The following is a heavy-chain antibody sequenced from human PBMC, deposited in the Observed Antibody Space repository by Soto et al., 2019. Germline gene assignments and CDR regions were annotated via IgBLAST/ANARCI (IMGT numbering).Heavy chain of an antibody. Sequence: EVQLLESGGDLVQPGGSLRVSCAASGFTFNTCSMSWVRQSPGRGLEWLASITGNGERTYYADSVKGGFTISRDNSMNTLFLQMNSPRIEDTAVYYCAQDRPTYFGPGWSYYEPRGDYWGQGTLVTVSS. V-gene: IGHV3-23*01. J-gene: IGHJ4*02. CDR2: ITGNGERT. CDR1: GFTFNTCS. CDR3: AQDRPTYFGPGWSYYEPRGDY. D-gene: IGHD3-10*01.